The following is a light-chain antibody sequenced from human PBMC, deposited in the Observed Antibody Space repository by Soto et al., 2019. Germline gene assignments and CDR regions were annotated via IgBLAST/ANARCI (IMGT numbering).Light chain of an antibody. V-gene: IGKV3-20*01. CDR3: QQYGSSPYT. J-gene: IGKJ2*01. CDR2: GAS. CDR1: QSVSSSY. Sequence: EIVLTKSPGTLYLSPGERATLSCRASQSVSSSYLAWYQQKPGQAPRLLIYGASSRATGIPDRFSGSGSGTDFTLTISRLEPEDFAVYYCQQYGSSPYTFGQGTKLEMK.